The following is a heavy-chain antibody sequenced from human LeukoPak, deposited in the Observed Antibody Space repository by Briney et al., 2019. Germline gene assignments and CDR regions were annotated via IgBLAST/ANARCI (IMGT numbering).Heavy chain of an antibody. CDR2: ISSSSSYI. CDR3: ARDSAELDY. J-gene: IGHJ4*02. V-gene: IGHV3-21*01. Sequence: GGSLSLSCAASGFTFSIYSMIWVRQAPGKGLEWVSSISSSSSYIHYTDSVKGRFTISRDNAKNSLYLQMSSLTAEDTALYYCARDSAELDYWGQGTLVTVSS. D-gene: IGHD1-26*01. CDR1: GFTFSIYS.